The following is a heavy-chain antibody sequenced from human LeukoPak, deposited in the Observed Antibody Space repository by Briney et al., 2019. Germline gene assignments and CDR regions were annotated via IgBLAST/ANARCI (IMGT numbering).Heavy chain of an antibody. CDR2: IYYSGST. CDR3: ARGEVAVEYYFDY. CDR1: GGSISSYY. V-gene: IGHV4-59*01. J-gene: IGHJ4*02. D-gene: IGHD6-19*01. Sequence: SETLSLTCTVSGGSISSYYWSWIRQPPGKGLEWIGYIYYSGSTNYNPSLKSRVTISVDTSKNQFSLKLSSVTAPDTAVYYCARGEVAVEYYFDYWGQGTLVTVSS.